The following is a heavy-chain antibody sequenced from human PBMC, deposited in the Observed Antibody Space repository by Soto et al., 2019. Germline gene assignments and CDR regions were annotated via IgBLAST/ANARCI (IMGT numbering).Heavy chain of an antibody. J-gene: IGHJ6*02. Sequence: GASVKVSCKASGYTFTGYYMHWVRQAPGQGLEWMGWINPNSGGTNYAQKFQGWVTMTRDTSISTAYMELSRLRSDDTAVYYCARDFRSAARTFYYYYGMDVWGHGTTVTVSS. V-gene: IGHV1-2*04. CDR1: GYTFTGYY. CDR3: ARDFRSAARTFYYYYGMDV. D-gene: IGHD6-6*01. CDR2: INPNSGGT.